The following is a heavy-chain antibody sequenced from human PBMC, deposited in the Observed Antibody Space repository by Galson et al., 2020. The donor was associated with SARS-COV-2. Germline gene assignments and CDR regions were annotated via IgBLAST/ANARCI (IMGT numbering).Heavy chain of an antibody. J-gene: IGHJ4*02. D-gene: IGHD3-9*01. CDR3: ARGYDILTGYPPEVDY. CDR1: GFTFSSYG. V-gene: IGHV3-33*01. Sequence: GGSLRLSCAASGFTFSSYGMHWVRQAPGKGLEWVAVIWYDGSNKYYADSVKGRFTISRDNSKNTLYLQMNSLRAEDTAVYYCARGYDILTGYPPEVDYWGQGTLVTGSS. CDR2: IWYDGSNK.